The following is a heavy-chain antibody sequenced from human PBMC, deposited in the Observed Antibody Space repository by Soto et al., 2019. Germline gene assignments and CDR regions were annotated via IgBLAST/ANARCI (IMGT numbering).Heavy chain of an antibody. Sequence: QITLNESGPPVVRPTETLTLTCRFSGFSLTTSGVGVGWDRQSPGKAPEWLALIYWDDDKRYSESLKSRLTITKDTSKNQVVLTVANLDPTDTATYDCAHRVLRTVFGLVTTTAIYFDFWGQGTPVAVSS. J-gene: IGHJ4*02. CDR1: GFSLTTSGVG. CDR2: IYWDDDK. CDR3: AHRVLRTVFGLVTTTAIYFDF. V-gene: IGHV2-5*02. D-gene: IGHD3-3*01.